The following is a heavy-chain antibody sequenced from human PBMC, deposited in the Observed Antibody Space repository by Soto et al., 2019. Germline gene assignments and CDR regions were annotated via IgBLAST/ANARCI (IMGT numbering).Heavy chain of an antibody. CDR3: ARAPPTGSTLDWFDS. J-gene: IGHJ5*01. CDR1: GFSFSRDS. Sequence: EVQLVESGGGLVKPGGSLRLSCAASGFSFSRDSMGWVRQAPGKGLEWVSSISSSGSFMNYADSVKGRFTISRDNAKNSLYLQMTSLKDEDTAVYYCARAPPTGSTLDWFDSWGQGTLVTVSS. CDR2: ISSSGSFM. V-gene: IGHV3-21*01. D-gene: IGHD1-7*01.